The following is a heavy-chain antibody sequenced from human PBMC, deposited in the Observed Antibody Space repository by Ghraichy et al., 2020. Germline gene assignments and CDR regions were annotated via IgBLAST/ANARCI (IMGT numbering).Heavy chain of an antibody. CDR1: GFSFHDYA. CDR2: ISWNSNAL. CDR3: AKGIYYNSSGYYASDY. Sequence: GGSLRLSCAASGFSFHDYAMHWVRQVPGKGLEWVAGISWNSNALNYEDAMKGRFTISRDNAKSYLYLQMNSLRAEDTAVYYCAKGIYYNSSGYYASDYWGQGTLVTVSS. J-gene: IGHJ4*02. D-gene: IGHD3-22*01. V-gene: IGHV3-9*01.